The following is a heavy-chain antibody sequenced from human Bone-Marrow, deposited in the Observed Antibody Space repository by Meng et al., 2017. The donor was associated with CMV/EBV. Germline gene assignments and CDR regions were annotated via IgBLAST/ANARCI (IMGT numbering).Heavy chain of an antibody. CDR2: MNPNSGNT. CDR3: ARDRCSTMSCPLDY. CDR1: GYTFTSYD. D-gene: IGHD3-22*01. V-gene: IGHV1-8*03. J-gene: IGHJ4*02. Sequence: ASVKVSCKASGYTFTSYDINWVRQATGQGLEWMGWMNPNSGNTGYAQKFQGRVTITRNTSISTAYMELSSLRSEDTAVYYCARDRCSTMSCPLDYWGQGALVTVSS.